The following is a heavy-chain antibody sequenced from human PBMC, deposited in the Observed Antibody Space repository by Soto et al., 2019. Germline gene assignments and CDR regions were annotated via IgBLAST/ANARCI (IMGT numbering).Heavy chain of an antibody. CDR2: ISVDNGNT. V-gene: IGHV1-18*01. J-gene: IGHJ4*02. D-gene: IGHD4-17*01. CDR1: GYTFTTYG. CDR3: AGGGTYGDYVGY. Sequence: QVQLVQSGAEVKKPGASVKVSCKASGYTFTTYGISWVRQAPGQGLEWMGWISVDNGNTNYAQKLQGRVTMTTDTSTSKAYMELRSLRSDDTAVDYGAGGGTYGDYVGYWGQGTLVTVSS.